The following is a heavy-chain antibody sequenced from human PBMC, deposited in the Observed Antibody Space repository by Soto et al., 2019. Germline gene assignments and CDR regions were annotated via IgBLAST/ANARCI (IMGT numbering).Heavy chain of an antibody. D-gene: IGHD6-6*01. J-gene: IGHJ4*02. CDR3: ARMGPRAARPSY. V-gene: IGHV3-11*01. CDR2: VSSSGTTM. Sequence: QVQLAESGGGLVEPGGYLRISCAASGFTFSDYDMSWIRQSPGKGLEWVSFVSSSGTTMYFADSVKGRFTISRDNAKNSLYRQINSLRAEDTAVYYCARMGPRAARPSYWGQGTLVTFSS. CDR1: GFTFSDYD.